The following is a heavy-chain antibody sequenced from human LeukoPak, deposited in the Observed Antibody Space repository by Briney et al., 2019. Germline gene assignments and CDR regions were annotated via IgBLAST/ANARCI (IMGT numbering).Heavy chain of an antibody. CDR1: GGSISSSSYF. CDR2: VHYSGST. Sequence: PSETLSLTCSVSGGSISSSSYFWGWIRQPPGKGLEWIASVHYSGSTYYNPSLKSRLTISVDTSKNQFSLNLSSVTAADTAVYYCARGVREKNRGFLLYYYYYYMDVWGKGTTVAISS. D-gene: IGHD3-10*01. J-gene: IGHJ6*03. V-gene: IGHV4-39*07. CDR3: ARGVREKNRGFLLYYYYYYMDV.